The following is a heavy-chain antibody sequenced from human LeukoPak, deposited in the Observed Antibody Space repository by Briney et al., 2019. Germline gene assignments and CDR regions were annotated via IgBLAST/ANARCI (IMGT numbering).Heavy chain of an antibody. CDR3: ARSLSYYYDSSGYYYY. Sequence: PGGSLRLSCAASGFTFSDYYMSWIRQAPGKGLEWVSYISSSGSTIYYADSVKGRFTISRDNAKNSLYLQMNSLRAEDAAVYYCARSLSYYYDSSGYYYYWGQGTLVTVSS. V-gene: IGHV3-11*01. J-gene: IGHJ4*02. D-gene: IGHD3-22*01. CDR2: ISSSGSTI. CDR1: GFTFSDYY.